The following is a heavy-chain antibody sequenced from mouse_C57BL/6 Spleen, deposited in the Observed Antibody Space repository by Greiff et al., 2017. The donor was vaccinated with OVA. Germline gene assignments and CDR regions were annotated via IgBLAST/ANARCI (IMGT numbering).Heavy chain of an antibody. J-gene: IGHJ1*03. CDR3: ARDYGSGWYFDV. Sequence: EVKLMESGAELVKPGASVKLSCTASGFNIKDYYMHWVKQRTEKGLEWIGRIDPEDGETKYAPKFQGKAIITTDTSSNTAYLQLSSLTSEDTAVYDCARDYGSGWYFDVWGKGTTVTVSS. V-gene: IGHV14-2*01. CDR1: GFNIKDYY. CDR2: IDPEDGET. D-gene: IGHD1-1*01.